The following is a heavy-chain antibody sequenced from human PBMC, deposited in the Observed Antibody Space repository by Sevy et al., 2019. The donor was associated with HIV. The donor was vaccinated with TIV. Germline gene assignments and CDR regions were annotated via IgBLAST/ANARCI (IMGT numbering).Heavy chain of an antibody. CDR2: INSDGSST. CDR3: AREVLLNWFDP. V-gene: IGHV3-74*01. D-gene: IGHD3-10*01. J-gene: IGHJ5*02. CDR1: GFTFSSYW. Sequence: GGSLRLSCAASGFTFSSYWMHWVRQAPGKGLVWVSRINSDGSSTSYADSVKGRFTISRNNAKNTLYLQMNSLRAEDTAVYYCAREVLLNWFDPWGQGTLVTVSS.